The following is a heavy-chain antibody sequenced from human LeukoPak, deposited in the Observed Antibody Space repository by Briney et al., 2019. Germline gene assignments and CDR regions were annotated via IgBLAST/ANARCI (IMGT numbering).Heavy chain of an antibody. CDR1: GGSITSSSYY. CDR2: INHSGST. V-gene: IGHV4-39*07. J-gene: IGHJ4*02. Sequence: SETLSLTCTVSGGSITSSSYYWSWIRQPPGKGLEWIGEINHSGSTNYNPSLKSRVTISVDTSKNQFSLKLSSVTAADTAVYYCARDDYSNYMVDWGQGTLVTVSS. D-gene: IGHD4-11*01. CDR3: ARDDYSNYMVD.